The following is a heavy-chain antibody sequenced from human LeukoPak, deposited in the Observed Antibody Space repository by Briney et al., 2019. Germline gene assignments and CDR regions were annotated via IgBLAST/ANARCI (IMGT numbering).Heavy chain of an antibody. V-gene: IGHV4-34*01. CDR3: ARPRYYGSGSRLDY. CDR2: INHSGST. D-gene: IGHD3-10*01. CDR1: GGSISTYY. J-gene: IGHJ4*02. Sequence: SETLSLTCTVSGGSISTYYWSWIRQPPGKGLEWIGEINHSGSTNYNPSLKSRVTISVDTSKNQFSLKLSSVTAADTAVYYCARPRYYGSGSRLDYWGQGTLVTASS.